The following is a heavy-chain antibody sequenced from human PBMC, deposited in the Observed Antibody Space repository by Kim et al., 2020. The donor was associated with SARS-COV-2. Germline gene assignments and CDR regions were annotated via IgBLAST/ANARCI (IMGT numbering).Heavy chain of an antibody. D-gene: IGHD7-27*01. V-gene: IGHV3-23*01. CDR3: AKSNWGFRLGYFDY. Sequence: AGPVEGRFTISRDNSKNTLYLQMNSLRAEDTAVYYCAKSNWGFRLGYFDYWGQGTLVTVSS. J-gene: IGHJ4*02.